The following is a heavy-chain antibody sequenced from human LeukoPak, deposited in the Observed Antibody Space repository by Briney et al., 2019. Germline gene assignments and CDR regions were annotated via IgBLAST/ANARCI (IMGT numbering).Heavy chain of an antibody. CDR2: IYYSGST. CDR1: GGSISSYY. D-gene: IGHD5-18*01. CDR3: ARAVDTAMVFDY. V-gene: IGHV4-59*01. Sequence: SETLSLTCTVSGGSISSYYWSWIRQPPGKGLKWMGYIYYSGSTNDTPPLKSRVTISVDTSKNQFSLKLSSVSAADTAVYYCARAVDTAMVFDYWGQGTLVTVSS. J-gene: IGHJ4*02.